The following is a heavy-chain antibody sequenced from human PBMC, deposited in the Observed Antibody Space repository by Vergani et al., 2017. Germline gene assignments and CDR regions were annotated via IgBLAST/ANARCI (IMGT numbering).Heavy chain of an antibody. Sequence: EVQLVETGGGLIQPGGSLRLSCAASGFTVSSNYMSWVRQAPGKGLEWVSVIYSGGSTYYADSVKGRFTISRDNSKNTLYLQMNSLRAEDTAVYYCARERGIMVRGGGYYFDYWGQGTLVTVSS. V-gene: IGHV3-53*02. J-gene: IGHJ4*02. CDR1: GFTVSSNY. D-gene: IGHD3-10*01. CDR3: ARERGIMVRGGGYYFDY. CDR2: IYSGGST.